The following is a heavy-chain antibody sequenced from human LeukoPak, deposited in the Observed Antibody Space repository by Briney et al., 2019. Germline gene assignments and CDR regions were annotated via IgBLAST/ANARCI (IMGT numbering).Heavy chain of an antibody. CDR3: ARGRIAAAGRYFQH. J-gene: IGHJ1*01. CDR1: GFTFSSYS. CDR2: ISSSSSYI. D-gene: IGHD6-13*01. V-gene: IGHV3-21*01. Sequence: GGSLRLSCAASGFTFSSYSMNWVRQAPGKGLEWVSSISSSSSYIYYADSVKGRFTISRDNAKNTLYLQMNSLRAEDTAVYYCARGRIAAAGRYFQHWGPGTLVTVSS.